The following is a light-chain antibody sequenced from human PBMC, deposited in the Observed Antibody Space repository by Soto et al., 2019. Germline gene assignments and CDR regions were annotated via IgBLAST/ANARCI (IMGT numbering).Light chain of an antibody. J-gene: IGKJ5*01. Sequence: EIVITQSPSALSVYPGERATLSCRASQSVSSNLAWYQQKPGQAPRLLIYGASTRATGIPARFSGSGSGTEFSLTISSLQSEDFAVYYCQQYNNWPPQITFGQGTRLENK. CDR1: QSVSSN. CDR3: QQYNNWPPQIT. V-gene: IGKV3-15*01. CDR2: GAS.